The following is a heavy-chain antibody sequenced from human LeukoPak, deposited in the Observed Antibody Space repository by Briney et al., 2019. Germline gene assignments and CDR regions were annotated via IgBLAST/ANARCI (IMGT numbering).Heavy chain of an antibody. D-gene: IGHD3-10*01. Sequence: ASGKVSCKVSGYTFTDYYMHWVQQAPGKGLEWMGLVDPEDGETIYAEKFQGRVTITADTSTDTAYMELSSLRSEDTAVYYCATSMVRGVINDYWGQGTLVTVSS. CDR1: GYTFTDYY. V-gene: IGHV1-69-2*01. J-gene: IGHJ4*02. CDR2: VDPEDGET. CDR3: ATSMVRGVINDY.